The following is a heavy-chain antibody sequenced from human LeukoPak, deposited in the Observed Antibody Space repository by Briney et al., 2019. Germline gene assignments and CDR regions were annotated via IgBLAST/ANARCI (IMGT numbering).Heavy chain of an antibody. CDR3: ARGHYTSDWYYFDY. CDR2: ISSSGSII. J-gene: IGHJ4*02. CDR1: GFTFTTYE. D-gene: IGHD6-19*01. V-gene: IGHV3-48*03. Sequence: GGSLRLTCADSGFTFTTYEMNWVRQAPGKGLEWVSFISSSGSIIYYADSVQGRFTISRDNAKNSLYLQMNSLRAEDTAVYYCARGHYTSDWYYFDYWGQGTLVTVSS.